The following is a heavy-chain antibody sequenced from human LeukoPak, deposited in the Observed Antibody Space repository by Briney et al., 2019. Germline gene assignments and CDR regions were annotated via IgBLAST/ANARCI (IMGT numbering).Heavy chain of an antibody. V-gene: IGHV4-59*08. Sequence: SETLSLTCTVSGGSISRYYWNWIRRPPGKWLEWIGYIFHSGSTKYKPSLKSRVTISLDTSQKRFSLNLTSVTATDTAVYFCARYEGHCTGGNCYSNAFDVWGQGSMVTVPS. CDR3: ARYEGHCTGGNCYSNAFDV. J-gene: IGHJ3*01. CDR2: IFHSGST. CDR1: GGSISRYY. D-gene: IGHD2-15*01.